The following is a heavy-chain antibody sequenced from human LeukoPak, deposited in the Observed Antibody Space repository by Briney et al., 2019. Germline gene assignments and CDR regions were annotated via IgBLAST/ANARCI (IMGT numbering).Heavy chain of an antibody. Sequence: GGSLRLSCAASGFPFSSYAMSWVRQAPGKGLEWVSAISGSGGSTYYADSVKGRFTISRDNSKNTLYLQMNSLRAEDTAVYYCAKGGLGYCSSTSCYYFDYWGPGNLVTVSS. CDR1: GFPFSSYA. V-gene: IGHV3-23*01. D-gene: IGHD2-2*01. CDR3: AKGGLGYCSSTSCYYFDY. J-gene: IGHJ4*02. CDR2: ISGSGGST.